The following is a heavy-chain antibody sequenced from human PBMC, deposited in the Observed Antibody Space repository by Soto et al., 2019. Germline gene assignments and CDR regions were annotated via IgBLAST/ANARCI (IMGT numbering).Heavy chain of an antibody. Sequence: EVQLVESGGGLVKPGGSLRLSCAASGFTFSSYSMNWVRQAPGKGLEWVSSISSSSSYIYYADSVKGRFTISRDNAKNSLYLQMNSLRAEDTAVYYCARDRWEGLLNPWGQGTLVTVSS. J-gene: IGHJ4*02. CDR2: ISSSSSYI. D-gene: IGHD1-26*01. V-gene: IGHV3-21*01. CDR1: GFTFSSYS. CDR3: ARDRWEGLLNP.